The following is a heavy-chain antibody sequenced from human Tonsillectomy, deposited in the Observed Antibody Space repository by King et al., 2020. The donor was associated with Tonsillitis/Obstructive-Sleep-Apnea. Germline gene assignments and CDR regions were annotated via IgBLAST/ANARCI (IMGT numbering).Heavy chain of an antibody. Sequence: VQLVDSGGGLVQPGGSLRLSCAASGFTFSSSSMSWVRQAPGKGLEWVSAISGSGGSTYYADAVKGRFTISRDNSKNTLYLQMKSLIAEDTAVYYCAKEAPGYSYGDYWGQGTLVTVSS. CDR3: AKEAPGYSYGDY. V-gene: IGHV3-23*04. CDR1: GFTFSSSS. D-gene: IGHD5-18*01. J-gene: IGHJ4*02. CDR2: ISGSGGST.